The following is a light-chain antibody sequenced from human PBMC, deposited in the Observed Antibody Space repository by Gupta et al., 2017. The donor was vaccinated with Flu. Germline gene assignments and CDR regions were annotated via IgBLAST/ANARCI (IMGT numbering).Light chain of an antibody. CDR1: TGAVTSGYY. CDR2: SPT. Sequence: QTVVTQEPSLTVSPGGTVTLTCASSTGAVTSGYYPAWFQQKPGQATRQLISSPTKKHSRTPVLCSGSILGGTAALTLAGVQPEDEDDYYWLLYYGGAWVFGGGTKVTVL. V-gene: IGLV7-43*01. CDR3: LLYYGGAWV. J-gene: IGLJ3*02.